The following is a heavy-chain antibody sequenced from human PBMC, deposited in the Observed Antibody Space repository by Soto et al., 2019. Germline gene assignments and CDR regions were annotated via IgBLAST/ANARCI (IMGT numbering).Heavy chain of an antibody. D-gene: IGHD3-10*01. Sequence: GGSLRLSCAGSGFTYRITYMSWVRQAPGKGLEWVSLIESGGPPYYADSVRDRFTISRDNSKNTLYLQMNSLRAEDTAVYYCASSRGSFNDYWGPGTLVTVSS. CDR2: IESGGPP. CDR3: ASSRGSFNDY. CDR1: GFTYRITY. J-gene: IGHJ4*02. V-gene: IGHV3-66*01.